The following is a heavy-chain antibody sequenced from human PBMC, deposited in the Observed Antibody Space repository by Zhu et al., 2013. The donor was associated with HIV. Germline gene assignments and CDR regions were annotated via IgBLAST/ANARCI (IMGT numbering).Heavy chain of an antibody. CDR3: ARDTGTYPDY. D-gene: IGHD1-7*01. Sequence: QVQLVQSGAEVKKPGASVKVSCKAAGYTFTGHYMHWVRQAPGQGPEWIGWINPDSGATHYAQKFQGRVTMTRDTSINTAYMEVYRLRSDDTAVYYCARDTGTYPDYWGQGTLVTVSS. J-gene: IGHJ4*02. V-gene: IGHV1-2*02. CDR1: GYTFTGHY. CDR2: INPDSGAT.